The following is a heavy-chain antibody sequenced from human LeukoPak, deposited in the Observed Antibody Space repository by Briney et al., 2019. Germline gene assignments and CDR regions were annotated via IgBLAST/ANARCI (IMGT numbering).Heavy chain of an antibody. CDR1: GYTFDIYG. D-gene: IGHD3-16*01. CDR2: ISAYSGNA. Sequence: ASVKVSCKASGYTFDIYGITWLRQAPGQGLECMGWISAYSGNANYAQTFRARVTMTTDTSTTTAYLELRNLRSDDTAVYFCARGLGRMYYDDSGVLAYWGQGTLVTVSS. CDR3: ARGLGRMYYDDSGVLAY. V-gene: IGHV1-18*01. J-gene: IGHJ1*01.